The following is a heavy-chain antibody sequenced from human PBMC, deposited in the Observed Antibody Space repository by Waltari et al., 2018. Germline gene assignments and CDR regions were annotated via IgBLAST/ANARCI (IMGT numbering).Heavy chain of an antibody. CDR1: GASINTKNFY. V-gene: IGHV4-39*01. J-gene: IGHJ6*03. Sequence: QLQLQESGPGLVKPSETLSLSCTVSGASINTKNFYWGWIRQPPGKGLQWIGSIYYNGITFYNPSLKSRITISVDTSQNQFSLKLSSVTAAYTAVYYCARIGSSPYYYYYYMDVWGKGTTVTVSS. CDR2: IYYNGIT. CDR3: ARIGSSPYYYYYYMDV. D-gene: IGHD6-6*01.